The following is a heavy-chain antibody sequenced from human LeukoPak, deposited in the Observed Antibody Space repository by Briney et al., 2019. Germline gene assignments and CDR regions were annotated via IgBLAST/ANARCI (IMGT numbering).Heavy chain of an antibody. CDR1: GGSFSGYY. CDR2: INHSGST. V-gene: IGHV4-34*01. D-gene: IGHD5-24*01. Sequence: LSLTCAVYGGSFSGYYWSWIRQPPGKGLEWIGEINHSGSTNYNPSLKSRVTISVDTSKNQFSLKLSSVTAADTAVYYCARGQDGYNPMIFDYWGQGTLVTVSS. J-gene: IGHJ4*02. CDR3: ARGQDGYNPMIFDY.